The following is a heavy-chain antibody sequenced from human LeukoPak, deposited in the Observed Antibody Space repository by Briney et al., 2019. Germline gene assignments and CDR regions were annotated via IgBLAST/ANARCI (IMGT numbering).Heavy chain of an antibody. Sequence: SETLSLTCTVSAGSISSSSYYWGWIRQPPGKGLEWIGSIYYSGSTYYNPSLKSRVTISVDTSKNQFSLKLSSVTAADTAVYYYARQSGYYYYWVQGTLVTVSS. J-gene: IGHJ4*02. V-gene: IGHV4-39*01. D-gene: IGHD3-3*01. CDR1: AGSISSSSYY. CDR2: IYYSGST. CDR3: ARQSGYYYY.